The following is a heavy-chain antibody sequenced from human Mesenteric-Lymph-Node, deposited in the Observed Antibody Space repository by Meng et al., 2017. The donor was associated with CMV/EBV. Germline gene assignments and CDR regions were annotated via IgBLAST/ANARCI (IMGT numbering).Heavy chain of an antibody. CDR3: ARDDYYCGGDCDRKIPDSSFDY. CDR1: GYTFTDYF. CDR2: IDPNSGDT. D-gene: IGHD2-21*01. J-gene: IGHJ4*02. Sequence: ASVKVSCKASGYTFTDYFMHWVRQAPRQGPEWMGWIDPNSGDTKYAQKFQGRVTMTRDPSTRAAYMEVTSLRSDDTAIYYCARDDYYCGGDCDRKIPDSSFDYWGQGTLVTVSS. V-gene: IGHV1-2*02.